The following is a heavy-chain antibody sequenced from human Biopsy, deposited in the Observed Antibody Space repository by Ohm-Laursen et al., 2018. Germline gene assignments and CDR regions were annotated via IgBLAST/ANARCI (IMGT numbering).Heavy chain of an antibody. D-gene: IGHD1-7*01. J-gene: IGHJ5*02. Sequence: PSVKVSCKASGYTFTSYDITRVRQASGQGPEWIGWMNPVSGNSNFGQKFRGRVTVTSDTSISTAYMELSGLTSDDTATYYCGRAVRNQLLTDPWGQGTLVTVTS. CDR1: GYTFTSYD. CDR3: GRAVRNQLLTDP. V-gene: IGHV1-8*01. CDR2: MNPVSGNS.